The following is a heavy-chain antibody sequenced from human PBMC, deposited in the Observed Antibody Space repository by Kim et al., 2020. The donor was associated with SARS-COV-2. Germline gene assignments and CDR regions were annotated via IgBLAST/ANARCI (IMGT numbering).Heavy chain of an antibody. V-gene: IGHV3-23*01. CDR3: ARRMARNWYFDL. Sequence: ADPVECRFTISRENSKDPLYLQMNSLKAEDTAVYYCARRMARNWYFDLWGRGTLVTVSS. J-gene: IGHJ2*01. D-gene: IGHD2-8*01.